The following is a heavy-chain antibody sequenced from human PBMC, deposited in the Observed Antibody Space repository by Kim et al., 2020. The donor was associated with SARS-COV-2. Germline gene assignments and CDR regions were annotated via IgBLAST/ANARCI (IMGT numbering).Heavy chain of an antibody. D-gene: IGHD3-22*01. CDR1: GFTFSDYY. CDR3: ARDSTSDYYDSSGYYVG. CDR2: ISSSGSTI. Sequence: GGSLRLSCAASGFTFSDYYMSWIRQAPGKGLEWISYISSSGSTIYYADSVKGRFTISRDNAKNSLYLQMNSLRAEDTAVYYCARDSTSDYYDSSGYYVGWGQGTLVTVSS. V-gene: IGHV3-11*01. J-gene: IGHJ4*02.